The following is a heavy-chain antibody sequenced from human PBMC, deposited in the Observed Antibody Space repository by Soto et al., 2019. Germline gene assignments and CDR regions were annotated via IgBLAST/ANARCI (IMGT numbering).Heavy chain of an antibody. CDR3: ASRTTVTYPNDY. CDR1: GFTFSSYG. CDR2: ISYDGSNK. D-gene: IGHD4-4*01. V-gene: IGHV3-30*03. Sequence: GGSLRLSCAASGFTFSSYGMHWVRQAPGKGLEWVAVISYDGSNKYYADSVKGRFTISRDNSKNTLYLQMNSLRAEDTAVYYCASRTTVTYPNDYWGQRTLVTVSS. J-gene: IGHJ4*02.